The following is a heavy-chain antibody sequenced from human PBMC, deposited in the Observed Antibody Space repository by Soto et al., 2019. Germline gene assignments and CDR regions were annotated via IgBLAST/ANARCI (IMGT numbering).Heavy chain of an antibody. CDR1: GYSFSTYW. Sequence: PGESLKISCKGSGYSFSTYWIAWVRQMPGKGLEWMGIIYPGDSDTRYSPSFQGQATISADRSISTAYLQWISLEASDTAIYYCAREGRSMVTGYYYGMDVWGQGTTVTVSS. CDR2: IYPGDSDT. CDR3: AREGRSMVTGYYYGMDV. D-gene: IGHD5-18*01. J-gene: IGHJ6*02. V-gene: IGHV5-51*01.